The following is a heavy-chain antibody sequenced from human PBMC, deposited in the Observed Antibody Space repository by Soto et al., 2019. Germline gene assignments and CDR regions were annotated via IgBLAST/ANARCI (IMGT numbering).Heavy chain of an antibody. CDR3: AKEGSGWTAYFDY. D-gene: IGHD6-19*01. CDR1: GFTFSSYG. V-gene: IGHV3-30*18. CDR2: ISYDGSNK. Sequence: GGSLRLSCAASGFTFSSYGVHWVRQDPGKGLEWVAVISYDGSNKYYADSVKGRFTISRDNSKNTLYLQMNSLRAEDTAVYYCAKEGSGWTAYFDYWGQGTLVTVSS. J-gene: IGHJ4*02.